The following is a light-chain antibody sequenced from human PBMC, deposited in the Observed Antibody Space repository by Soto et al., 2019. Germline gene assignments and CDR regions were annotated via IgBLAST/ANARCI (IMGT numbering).Light chain of an antibody. J-gene: IGLJ1*01. Sequence: QSVLTQPPSVSAAPGQKVTISCSGSSSNIGNNYVSWYQQLPGTAPKLLIYDNDKRPSGISDRFSGSKSGTSATLGITGLQTGDEADYYCGTWDSSLSAGRVFGTGTKVTVL. CDR3: GTWDSSLSAGRV. CDR2: DND. CDR1: SSNIGNNY. V-gene: IGLV1-51*01.